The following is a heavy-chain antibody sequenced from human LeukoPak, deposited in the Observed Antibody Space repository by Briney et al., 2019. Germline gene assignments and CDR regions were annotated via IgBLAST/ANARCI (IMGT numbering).Heavy chain of an antibody. CDR2: IHTSGGS. Sequence: SETLSLTCTVSGASISHYYWSRIRQTPEKGLEWMGHIHTSGGSSPYPSLKSRLTMSIETSRNQFSLKLTSVTAADTAVYFCARLGSYHDFWGQGALVTVSS. CDR3: ARLGSYHDF. CDR1: GASISHYY. J-gene: IGHJ4*02. D-gene: IGHD1-26*01. V-gene: IGHV4-4*09.